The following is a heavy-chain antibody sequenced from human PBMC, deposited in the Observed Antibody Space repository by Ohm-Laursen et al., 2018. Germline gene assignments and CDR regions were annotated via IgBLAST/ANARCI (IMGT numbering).Heavy chain of an antibody. Sequence: SLRLSCAASGFTFSRYGMHWVRQAPGKGLEWVAVIWYDGSNQYYADSVKGRFTISRDNSQNTLYLQMNSLRAEDTAVYYCARDSGIQLWLVSWGQGTLVTVSS. D-gene: IGHD5-18*01. CDR3: ARDSGIQLWLVS. CDR1: GFTFSRYG. V-gene: IGHV3-33*01. CDR2: IWYDGSNQ. J-gene: IGHJ5*01.